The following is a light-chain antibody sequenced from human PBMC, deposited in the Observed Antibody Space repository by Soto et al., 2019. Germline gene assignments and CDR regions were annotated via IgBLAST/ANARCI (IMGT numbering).Light chain of an antibody. CDR1: SSDVGGYNY. CDR2: EVS. CDR3: SSYTSSSIDYV. V-gene: IGLV2-14*01. J-gene: IGLJ1*01. Sequence: QSALTQPASVSGSPGQSITISCTGTSSDVGGYNYVSWYQQHPGKAPKLMIYEVSNRPPGVSNRFSGYKSGNTAALTISWLKAEDEADYSCSSYTSSSIDYVFGTGTKLTVL.